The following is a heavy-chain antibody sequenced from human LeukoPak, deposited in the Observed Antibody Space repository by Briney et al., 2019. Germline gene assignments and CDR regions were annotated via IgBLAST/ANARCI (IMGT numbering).Heavy chain of an antibody. CDR3: ARGITVAVPDY. CDR1: GGSISSSTYY. Sequence: SETLSLTCTVSGGSISSSTYYWGWIRQPPGEGLEWIGSIYYSGNTYYNPSLKSRVTISVATSKNQFSLKLSSVTAADTAVYYCARGITVAVPDYWGQGALVTASS. J-gene: IGHJ4*02. CDR2: IYYSGNT. V-gene: IGHV4-39*01. D-gene: IGHD6-19*01.